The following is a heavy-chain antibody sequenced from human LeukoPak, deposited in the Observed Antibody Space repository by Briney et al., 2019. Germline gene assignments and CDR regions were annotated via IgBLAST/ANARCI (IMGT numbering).Heavy chain of an antibody. CDR1: GGSISSYY. CDR2: IYYSGST. Sequence: SETLSLTCSVSGGSISSYYWRWLRQPPGKGLEWIGYIYYSGSTNYNPSLKSRVTISVDTSKNQFSLKLSSVTAADTAVYYCARGRIDSGSSRYFDYGGQGTLGTVSS. J-gene: IGHJ4*02. V-gene: IGHV4-59*01. CDR3: ARGRIDSGSSRYFDY. D-gene: IGHD1-26*01.